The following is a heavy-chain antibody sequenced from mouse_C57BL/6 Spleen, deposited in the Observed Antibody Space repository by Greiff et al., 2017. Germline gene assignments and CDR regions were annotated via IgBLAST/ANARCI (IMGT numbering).Heavy chain of an antibody. V-gene: IGHV1-72*01. CDR2: IDPNSGGT. CDR3: EREGIYDGDPLVAD. D-gene: IGHD2-3*01. Sequence: VQLQQPGAELVKPGASVKLSCKASGYTFTSYWMHWVKQRPGRGLEWIGRIDPNSGGTKYNEKFKGKATLTVDKHSSTAYMQLSSMTSEDSAVYECEREGIYDGDPLVADWGKGTLGTV. CDR1: GYTFTSYW. J-gene: IGHJ3*01.